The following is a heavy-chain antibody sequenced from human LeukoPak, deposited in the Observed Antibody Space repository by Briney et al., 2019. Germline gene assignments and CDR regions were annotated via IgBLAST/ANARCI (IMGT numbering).Heavy chain of an antibody. Sequence: SETLSLTCTVSGGSISNSRCYRGWIRQPPGKGLEWIGSIFYSGSTYYNPSLKSRVTITVDTPKNQFSLKLNSVTAADTAVYYCADDYNNYWVYWGQGTLVTVSS. CDR1: GGSISNSRCY. D-gene: IGHD4-11*01. V-gene: IGHV4-39*01. CDR2: IFYSGST. CDR3: ADDYNNYWVY. J-gene: IGHJ4*02.